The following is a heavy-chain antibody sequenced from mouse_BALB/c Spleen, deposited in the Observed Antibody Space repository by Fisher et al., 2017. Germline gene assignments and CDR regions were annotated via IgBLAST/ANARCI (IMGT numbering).Heavy chain of an antibody. V-gene: IGHV5-6*01. Sequence: RFTISRDNAKNTLYLQMSSLKSEDSAVYYCARNYYGSSYEDWYFDVWGAGTTVTVSS. D-gene: IGHD1-1*01. CDR3: ARNYYGSSYEDWYFDV. J-gene: IGHJ1*01.